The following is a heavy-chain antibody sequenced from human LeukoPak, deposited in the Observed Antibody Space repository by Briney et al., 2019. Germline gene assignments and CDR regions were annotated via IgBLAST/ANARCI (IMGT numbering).Heavy chain of an antibody. CDR2: ISHDGSLK. CDR3: AKKNSYGSGAGDPLDV. D-gene: IGHD3-10*01. V-gene: IGHV3-30*18. J-gene: IGHJ3*01. Sequence: GGSLRLSCAASGFSFSDFGMHWVRQAPGKGLEWVAVISHDGSLKYYLDSVKGRFTISRDNSKNTLYLQMDSLRVEDTAVYYCAKKNSYGSGAGDPLDVWGHGTLVTVSS. CDR1: GFSFSDFG.